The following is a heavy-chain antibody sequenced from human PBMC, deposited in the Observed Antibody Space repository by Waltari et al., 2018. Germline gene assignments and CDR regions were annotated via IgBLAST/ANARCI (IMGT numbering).Heavy chain of an antibody. J-gene: IGHJ4*02. CDR2: INQDETDK. V-gene: IGHV3-7*04. Sequence: EVQLVESGGGLVQPGGSLRLFCAASGFTFNNYYMSWARQAPGKGLGWVANINQDETDKNYLDSVKGRFTISRDNTKNSLFLQMNSLRVEDTAVYYCAGAGLDWWGQGTLVTVSS. CDR3: AGAGLDW. CDR1: GFTFNNYY.